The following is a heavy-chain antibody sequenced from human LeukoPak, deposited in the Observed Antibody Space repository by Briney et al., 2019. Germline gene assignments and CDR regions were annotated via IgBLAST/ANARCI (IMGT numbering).Heavy chain of an antibody. CDR3: ARDLYHGGY. CDR1: GFTFSHYA. D-gene: IGHD2-2*01. CDR2: ISGNGGST. J-gene: IGHJ4*02. Sequence: GGSLRLSCAASGFTFSHYAMNWVRQAPGKGLEWVSAISGNGGSTNYADSVKGRFTISRDNSKNTLYLQMDSLRAEDTAVYYCARDLYHGGYWGQGTLVTVPS. V-gene: IGHV3-23*01.